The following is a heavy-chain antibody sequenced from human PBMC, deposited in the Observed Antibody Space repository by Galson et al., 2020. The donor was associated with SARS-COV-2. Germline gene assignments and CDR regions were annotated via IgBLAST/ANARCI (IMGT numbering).Heavy chain of an antibody. V-gene: IGHV4-39*01. CDR2: IYYSGST. CDR1: GGSISSSSYY. J-gene: IGHJ4*02. CDR3: AVRYGGNSPGPEIDY. D-gene: IGHD2-21*02. Sequence: SETLSLTCTVSGGSISSSSYYWGWIRQPPGKGLEWIGSIYYSGSTYYNPSLKSRVTISVDTSKNQFSLKLSSVTAADTAVYYCAVRYGGNSPGPEIDYWGQGTLVTVSS.